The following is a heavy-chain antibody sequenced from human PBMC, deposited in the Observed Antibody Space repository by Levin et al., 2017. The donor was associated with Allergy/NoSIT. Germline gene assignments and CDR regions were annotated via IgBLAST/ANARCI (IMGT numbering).Heavy chain of an antibody. CDR3: ARDRALSNKPDFGY. V-gene: IGHV3-48*02. CDR2: ISSSSSTI. CDR1: GFTFSSYR. J-gene: IGHJ4*02. D-gene: IGHD3-16*01. Sequence: SCAASGFTFSSYRMNWVRQAPGKGLEWVSYISSSSSTIYYADSVKGRFTISRDNAKNSLYLQMNSLRDEDTAVYYCARDRALSNKPDFGYWGQGTLVTVSS.